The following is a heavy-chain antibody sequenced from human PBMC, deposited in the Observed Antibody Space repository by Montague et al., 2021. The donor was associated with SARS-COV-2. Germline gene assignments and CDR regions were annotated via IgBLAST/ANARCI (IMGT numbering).Heavy chain of an antibody. V-gene: IGHV4-34*01. Sequence: SETLSLTCAVYGGSFSGYYWSWIRQPPGKGLEWIGEINHSGSTNYNPSLKSRVTISVDTSKNQFSLKLSSVTAADTAVYYCARVPVAHITIFGVVTSFDYWGQGTLVTVSS. CDR3: ARVPVAHITIFGVVTSFDY. CDR1: GGSFSGYY. CDR2: INHSGST. D-gene: IGHD3-3*01. J-gene: IGHJ4*02.